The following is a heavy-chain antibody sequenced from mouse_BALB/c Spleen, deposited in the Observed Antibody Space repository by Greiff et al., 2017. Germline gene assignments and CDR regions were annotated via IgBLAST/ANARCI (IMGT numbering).Heavy chain of an antibody. CDR1: GYTFTSYV. CDR2: INPYNDGT. J-gene: IGHJ3*01. D-gene: IGHD1-1*01. V-gene: IGHV1-14*01. CDR3: AREGVITPFAY. Sequence: VQLQQSGPELVKPGASVKMSCKASGYTFTSYVMHWVKQKPGQGLEWIGYINPYNDGTKYNEKFKGKATLTSDKSSSTAYMELSSLTSEDSAVYYCAREGVITPFAYWGQGTLVTVSA.